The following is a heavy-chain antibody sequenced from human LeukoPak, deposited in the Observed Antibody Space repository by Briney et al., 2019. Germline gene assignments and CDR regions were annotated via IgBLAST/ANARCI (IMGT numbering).Heavy chain of an antibody. D-gene: IGHD1-26*01. V-gene: IGHV3-7*01. CDR3: ARDAGWGYYDL. CDR1: GFTFSISW. Sequence: GGSLILSCVASGFTFSISWVTWVRQAPGKGLEWVANIDKHGSGKYYVDSVKGRFAISRDYASNSVFLQMDSLRAEDTSVYYCARDAGWGYYDLWGQGTPVTVSS. J-gene: IGHJ4*02. CDR2: IDKHGSGK.